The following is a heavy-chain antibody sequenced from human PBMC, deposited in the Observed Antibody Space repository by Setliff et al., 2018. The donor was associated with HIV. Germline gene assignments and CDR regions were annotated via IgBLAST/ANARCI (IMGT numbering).Heavy chain of an antibody. D-gene: IGHD2-15*01. Sequence: PSETLSLPCTVSGGSISSNYWSWMRQPPGKGLEWIGHIYYSGSTNCNPSRKGRVTISVDTSRNQFSLNLSSVTAADTAVYYCARFPLLHKNAFDIWGQGTMVTVSS. J-gene: IGHJ3*02. CDR1: GGSISSNY. CDR2: IYYSGST. V-gene: IGHV4-59*01. CDR3: ARFPLLHKNAFDI.